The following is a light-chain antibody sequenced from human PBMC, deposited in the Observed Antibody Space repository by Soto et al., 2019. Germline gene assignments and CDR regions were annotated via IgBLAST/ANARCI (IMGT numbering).Light chain of an antibody. V-gene: IGLV2-14*01. CDR3: SSYTSTTTDVV. CDR1: SSDVGGYNY. CDR2: DVS. Sequence: QSALTQPASVSGSPGQSITISCTGTSSDVGGYNYVSWYQQHPGKAPKLIIYDVSNRPSGVSNRFSGSKSGNTASLTISGLQTEHEADYYCSSYTSTTTDVVFGGGTKLTVL. J-gene: IGLJ2*01.